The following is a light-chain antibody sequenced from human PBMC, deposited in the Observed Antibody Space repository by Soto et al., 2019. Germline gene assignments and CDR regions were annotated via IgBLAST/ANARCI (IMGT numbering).Light chain of an antibody. J-gene: IGLJ1*01. V-gene: IGLV2-14*01. CDR2: EVS. Sequence: QSVLTQPASVSGSPGQSITISCTGTSSDVGGYNYVSWYQQHPGKAPKLMIYEVSNRPSGLSNRFSGSKSGNTASLTISGLEAEDEADYYCSSYTSSCTYVFGSGTKLTVL. CDR1: SSDVGGYNY. CDR3: SSYTSSCTYV.